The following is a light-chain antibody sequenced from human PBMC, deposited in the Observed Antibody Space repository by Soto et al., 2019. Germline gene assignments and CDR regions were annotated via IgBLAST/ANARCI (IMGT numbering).Light chain of an antibody. CDR2: EVT. V-gene: IGLV2-8*01. Sequence: QSVLTQPPSASGSPGQSVTISCTGTSSDVGRYNFVSWYQQHPGKAPKLMIFEVTKRPSGVPDRFSGSKSGNTASLTVSGLQAEDEADYYCSSLAAEYNNHYVSGTGNKVTDL. CDR3: SSLAAEYNNHYV. CDR1: SSDVGRYNF. J-gene: IGLJ1*01.